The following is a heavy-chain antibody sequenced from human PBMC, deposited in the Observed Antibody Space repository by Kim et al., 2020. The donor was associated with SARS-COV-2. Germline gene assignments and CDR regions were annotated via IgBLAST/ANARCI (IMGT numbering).Heavy chain of an antibody. J-gene: IGHJ5*01. CDR3: ARSYCSGGDCYYVWFDS. D-gene: IGHD2-15*01. V-gene: IGHV5-51*01. Sequence: GESLKISCQGSGYRFTRYWIGWARQTPGKGLEWMGIIYPDDSDTRYSPSFQGQVTISADKSTGTAYLQWSSLKASDTAMYYCARSYCSGGDCYYVWFDSWGQGTLVTVSS. CDR1: GYRFTRYW. CDR2: IYPDDSDT.